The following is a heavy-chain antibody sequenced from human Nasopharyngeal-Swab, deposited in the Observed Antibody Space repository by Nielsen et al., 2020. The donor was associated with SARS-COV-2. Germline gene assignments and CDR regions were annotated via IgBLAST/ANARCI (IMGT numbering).Heavy chain of an antibody. D-gene: IGHD2-2*02. J-gene: IGHJ6*03. V-gene: IGHV3-30*03. CDR2: ISYDGSNK. CDR1: RFTFRSYC. CDR3: ARDKPAAIRRYYYYMDV. Sequence: GSFKISFAASRFTFRSYCMHWVRQAPSKGLEWVAVISYDGSNKYYADSVKGRFTISRDNAKNSLYLQMNSLRAEDTAVYYCARDKPAAIRRYYYYMDVWGKGTTVTVSS.